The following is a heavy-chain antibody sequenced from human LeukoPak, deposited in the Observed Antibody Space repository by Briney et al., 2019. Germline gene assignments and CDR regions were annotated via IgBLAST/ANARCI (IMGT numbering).Heavy chain of an antibody. Sequence: PGGSLRLSCAASGFTFSSFALHWVRQTPGEGLEWVALISYDGSNEYYADSVKGRFTISRDNPKNTLNLQMNSLRAEDTAVYYCARSYCSGLSCYLFDYWGQGTLVADSP. V-gene: IGHV3-30*04. J-gene: IGHJ4*02. CDR2: ISYDGSNE. D-gene: IGHD2-15*01. CDR3: ARSYCSGLSCYLFDY. CDR1: GFTFSSFA.